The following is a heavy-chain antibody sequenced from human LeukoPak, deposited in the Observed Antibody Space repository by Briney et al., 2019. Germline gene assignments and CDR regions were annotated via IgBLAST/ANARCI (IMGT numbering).Heavy chain of an antibody. V-gene: IGHV4-34*01. CDR3: ARAASPGITGWFAP. J-gene: IGHJ5*02. CDR2: INHSGST. CDR1: GGSFSGYY. D-gene: IGHD1-14*01. Sequence: SETLSLTCAVYGGSFSGYYWSWIRQPPGKGLEWIGEINHSGSTNYNPSLKSRVTISVDTSNNQFSLKVRSVTAADTAVYYCARAASPGITGWFAPWGQGTLVTVSS.